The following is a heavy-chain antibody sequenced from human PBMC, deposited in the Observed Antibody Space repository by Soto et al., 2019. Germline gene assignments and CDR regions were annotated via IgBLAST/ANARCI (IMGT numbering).Heavy chain of an antibody. V-gene: IGHV3-11*05. CDR1: GFTFSDYY. Sequence: QVQLVESGGGLVKPGGSLRLSCAVSGFTFSDYYMTWIRQAPGKGLEWVSYISSSTSHTNYADSVKGRFTISRDNAKNSPFLQMNSLRAEDTAVYYCARGRGAAADYFDFWGQGTLVTVCS. J-gene: IGHJ4*02. D-gene: IGHD6-13*01. CDR2: ISSSTSHT. CDR3: ARGRGAAADYFDF.